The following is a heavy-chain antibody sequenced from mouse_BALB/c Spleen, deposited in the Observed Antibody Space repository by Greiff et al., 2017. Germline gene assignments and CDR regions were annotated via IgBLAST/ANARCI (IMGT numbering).Heavy chain of an antibody. CDR1: GYTFTSYW. J-gene: IGHJ2*01. CDR3: ARPTLLRPYFDY. V-gene: IGHV1-7*01. CDR2: INPSTGYT. D-gene: IGHD1-2*01. Sequence: QVQLQQSGAELAKPGASVKMSCKASGYTFTSYWMHWVKQRPGQGLEWIGYINPSTGYTEYNQKFKDKATLTADKSSSTAYMQLSSLTSEDSAVYYCARPTLLRPYFDYWGQGTTLTVSS.